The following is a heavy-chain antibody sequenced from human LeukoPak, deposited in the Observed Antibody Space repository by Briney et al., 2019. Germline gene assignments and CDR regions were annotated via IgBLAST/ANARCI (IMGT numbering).Heavy chain of an antibody. J-gene: IGHJ4*02. CDR3: ARQLRSSLHFDY. CDR2: IYTSGST. D-gene: IGHD6-13*01. CDR1: GGSISSYY. V-gene: IGHV4-4*07. Sequence: SETLSLTCTVSGGSISSYYWSWIRQPAGKGLEWIGRIYTSGSTYYNPSLKSRVTISVDTSKNQFSLKLSSVTAADTAVYYCARQLRSSLHFDYWGQGTLVTVSS.